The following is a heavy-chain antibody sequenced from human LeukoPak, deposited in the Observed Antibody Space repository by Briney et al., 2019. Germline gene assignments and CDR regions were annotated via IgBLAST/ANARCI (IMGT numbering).Heavy chain of an antibody. CDR3: ARQTDLGGYCSSTSCYYFDY. D-gene: IGHD2-2*01. CDR2: IYYSGST. V-gene: IGHV4-59*08. J-gene: IGHJ4*02. Sequence: SETLSLTCTVSGGSISSYYWSWIRQPPGKGLEWIGYIYYSGSTNYNPSLKSRVTISVDTSKNQFSLKLSSVTAADTAVYYCARQTDLGGYCSSTSCYYFDYWGQGTLVTVSS. CDR1: GGSISSYY.